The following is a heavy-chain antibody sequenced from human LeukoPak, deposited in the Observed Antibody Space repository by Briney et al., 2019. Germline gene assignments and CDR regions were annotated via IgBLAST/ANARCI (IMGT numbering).Heavy chain of an antibody. V-gene: IGHV4-39*01. CDR2: IYYSGST. D-gene: IGHD6-13*01. CDR3: ARLISSWYFDY. CDR1: GGSISSSSYY. Sequence: SETLSLTCTVSGGSISSSSYYWGWIRQSPGKGLEWIGSIYYSGSTYYNPSLKSRVTISVDTSKNQFSLKLSSVTAADTAVYYCARLISSWYFDYWGQGTLVTVSS. J-gene: IGHJ4*02.